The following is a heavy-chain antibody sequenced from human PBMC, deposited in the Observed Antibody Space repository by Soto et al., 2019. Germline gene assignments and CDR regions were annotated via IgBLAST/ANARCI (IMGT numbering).Heavy chain of an antibody. Sequence: GASVKVSCKASGYTFTSYDINWVLQATGQGLEWMGWMNPNSGNTGYAQKFQGRVTMTRNTSISTAYMELSSLRSEDTAVYYCARGLHYYYYMDVWGKGTTVTVS. CDR1: GYTFTSYD. V-gene: IGHV1-8*01. J-gene: IGHJ6*03. CDR2: MNPNSGNT. CDR3: ARGLHYYYYMDV.